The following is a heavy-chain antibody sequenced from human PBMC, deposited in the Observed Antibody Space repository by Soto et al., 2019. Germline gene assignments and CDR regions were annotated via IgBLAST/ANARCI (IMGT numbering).Heavy chain of an antibody. D-gene: IGHD2-2*01. J-gene: IGHJ6*03. CDR1: GYTFSNAW. CDR2: IKSKIDDETT. V-gene: IGHV3-15*01. CDR3: ITVEVPACTNDWGYYHYYMDV. Sequence: PGGSLRLSCEGSGYTFSNAWMSWVRQAPGKGLEWVGRIKSKIDDETTEYAAPVKGRFTISRDDSKNTLYLQMNSLKTEDTAMYHCITVEVPACTNDWGYYHYYMDVWGKGTTVTVSS.